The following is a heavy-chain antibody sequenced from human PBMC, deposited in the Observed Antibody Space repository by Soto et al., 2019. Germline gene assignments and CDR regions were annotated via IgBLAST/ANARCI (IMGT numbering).Heavy chain of an antibody. Sequence: GASVKVSCKASGYTFTSYGISWVRQAPGQGLEWMGWISAYNGNTNYAQKLQGRVTMTTDTSTSTAYMELRSLRSDDTAVYYCARDGLPDGIFGVVYYYYYGMDVWGQGTTVTVSS. CDR2: ISAYNGNT. CDR3: ARDGLPDGIFGVVYYYYYGMDV. D-gene: IGHD3-3*01. J-gene: IGHJ6*02. CDR1: GYTFTSYG. V-gene: IGHV1-18*01.